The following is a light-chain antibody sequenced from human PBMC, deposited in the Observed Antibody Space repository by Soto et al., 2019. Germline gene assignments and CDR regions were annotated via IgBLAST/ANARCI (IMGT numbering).Light chain of an antibody. V-gene: IGLV2-14*03. CDR2: DVG. Sequence: QPASVSGSPGQSITISCTGTSGDIGAYNYVSWYQQHPGKAPKLIIYDVGNRPSGVSSRFSGSKSGNTASLTISGLQSEDEADYYCRSYTSTSTRVFGTGTKVTVL. J-gene: IGLJ1*01. CDR1: SGDIGAYNY. CDR3: RSYTSTSTRV.